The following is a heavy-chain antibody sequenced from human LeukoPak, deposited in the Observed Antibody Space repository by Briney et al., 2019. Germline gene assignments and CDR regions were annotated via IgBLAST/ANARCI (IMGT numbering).Heavy chain of an antibody. D-gene: IGHD6-13*01. V-gene: IGHV3-23*01. CDR2: ISGIGGST. Sequence: VGSLRLSCAASGFTFSSYAISWGRQAPRKGLGWVSAISGIGGSTSYADSVKGRFTISRDNSKNTLYLQMNSLRAEDTAVYYCAKANEAAGTGSPFDYWGQGTLVSVSS. CDR1: GFTFSSYA. J-gene: IGHJ4*02. CDR3: AKANEAAGTGSPFDY.